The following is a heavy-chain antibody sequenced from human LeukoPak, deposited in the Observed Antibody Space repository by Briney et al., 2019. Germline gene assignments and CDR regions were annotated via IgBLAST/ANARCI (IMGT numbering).Heavy chain of an antibody. Sequence: ASVKVSCKASGYTFTGYYMHWVRQAPGQGLEWMGRINPNSGGTNYAQKFQGRVTMTRDTSISTAYMELSRLRSDDTAVYYCARSRAHCTNGVCCSGYFDYWGQGTLVTVSS. CDR1: GYTFTGYY. CDR3: ARSRAHCTNGVCCSGYFDY. CDR2: INPNSGGT. J-gene: IGHJ4*02. D-gene: IGHD2-8*01. V-gene: IGHV1-2*06.